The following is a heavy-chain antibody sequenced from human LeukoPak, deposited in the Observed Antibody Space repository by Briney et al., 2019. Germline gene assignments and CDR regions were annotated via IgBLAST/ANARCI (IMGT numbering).Heavy chain of an antibody. V-gene: IGHV4-59*01. Sequence: PSETLSLTCSVSGDSITSYYWNWIRQPPGKGLEWIGYIYYSGTTNYNPSLKSRLTISLGTSKNQFSLKLSSMTAADTAVYYCARATTVTTRFDPWGQGTLVIVSS. CDR1: GDSITSYY. CDR3: ARATTVTTRFDP. CDR2: IYYSGTT. J-gene: IGHJ5*02. D-gene: IGHD4-17*01.